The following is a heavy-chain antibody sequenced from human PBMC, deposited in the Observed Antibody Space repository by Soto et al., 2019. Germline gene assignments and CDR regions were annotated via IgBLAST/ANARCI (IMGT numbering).Heavy chain of an antibody. D-gene: IGHD3-22*01. CDR3: ARHSPVPPPNYDSSGPYPFVWYSYGMDV. CDR2: ISYDGSNK. CDR1: GFTFSSYA. Sequence: GGSLRLSCAASGFTFSSYAMHWVRQAPGKGLEWVAVISYDGSNKYYADSVKGRFTISRDNSKNTLYLLMNTLRASDAAVYFFARHSPVPPPNYDSSGPYPFVWYSYGMDVWGQGTTVTVSS. V-gene: IGHV3-30-3*01. J-gene: IGHJ6*02.